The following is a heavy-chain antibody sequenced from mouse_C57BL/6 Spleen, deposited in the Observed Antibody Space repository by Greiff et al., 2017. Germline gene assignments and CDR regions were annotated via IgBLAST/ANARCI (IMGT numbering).Heavy chain of an antibody. D-gene: IGHD2-5*01. V-gene: IGHV5-2*01. CDR2: INSDGGST. Sequence: DVKLVESGGGLVQPGESLKLSCESNEYEFPSHDMSWVRKTPAKRLELVAAINSDGGSTYYPDTMERRFIISRDNTKKTLYLQMSSLRSEDTALYYCARQGSNQGYFDVWGTGTTVTVSS. J-gene: IGHJ1*03. CDR3: ARQGSNQGYFDV. CDR1: EYEFPSHD.